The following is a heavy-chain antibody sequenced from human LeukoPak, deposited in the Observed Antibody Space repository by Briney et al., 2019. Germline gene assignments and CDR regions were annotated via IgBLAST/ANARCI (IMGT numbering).Heavy chain of an antibody. CDR3: AKEGRWDIVVVPATTGYYYYMTS. Sequence: PGGSLRLSCAASGFTFSSYAMSWVRQAPGKGLEWVSAISGSGGSTYYADSVKGRFTISRDNSKNTLYLQMNSLRAEDTAVYYCAKEGRWDIVVVPATTGYYYYMTSGAKGPRSPSP. V-gene: IGHV3-23*01. CDR1: GFTFSSYA. D-gene: IGHD2-2*01. CDR2: ISGSGGST. J-gene: IGHJ6*03.